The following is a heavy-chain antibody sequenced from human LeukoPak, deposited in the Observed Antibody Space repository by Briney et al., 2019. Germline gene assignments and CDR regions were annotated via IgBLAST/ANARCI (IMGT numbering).Heavy chain of an antibody. Sequence: PGGSLRLSCAVSGFSLSRNAMNWVRQAPGKGLEWVGRIKSKTDGGTTDYAAPVKGRFTISRDDSKNTLYLQMNSLKTEDTAVYYCTTDEGVITLDYWGQGTLVTVSS. CDR1: GFSLSRNA. J-gene: IGHJ4*02. CDR3: TTDEGVITLDY. CDR2: IKSKTDGGTT. V-gene: IGHV3-15*07. D-gene: IGHD3-22*01.